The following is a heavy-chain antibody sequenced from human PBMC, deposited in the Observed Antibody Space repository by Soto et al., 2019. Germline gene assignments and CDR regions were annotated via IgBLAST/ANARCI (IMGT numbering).Heavy chain of an antibody. V-gene: IGHV3-23*01. CDR2: ISDSGGTT. CDR1: GFTFSSFG. CDR3: AKAARITTLYNFDF. D-gene: IGHD3-22*01. Sequence: GGSLRLSCAASGFTFSSFGMNWVRQAPGKGLEWVSLISDSGGTTMYADSVKGRFTTSRDNSKDTLYLQMNSLTAEDTAVYYCAKAARITTLYNFDFWGQGTLVTVSS. J-gene: IGHJ4*02.